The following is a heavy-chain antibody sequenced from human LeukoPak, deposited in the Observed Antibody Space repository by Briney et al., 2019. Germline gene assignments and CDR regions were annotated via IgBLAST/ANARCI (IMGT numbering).Heavy chain of an antibody. CDR1: GFTLSSDW. V-gene: IGHV3-7*01. D-gene: IGHD4-17*01. CDR3: ARARFETTVTALIRKKNYYYFYMDV. J-gene: IGHJ6*03. Sequence: GGSLRLSFAASGFTLSSDWISWVRQAPGKVLEWVANMKEDGAEKYDVDSVNARVTVSRENARNSLYLQMNSLRVEDTAVYYCARARFETTVTALIRKKNYYYFYMDVWGKGTTVTVSS. CDR2: MKEDGAEK.